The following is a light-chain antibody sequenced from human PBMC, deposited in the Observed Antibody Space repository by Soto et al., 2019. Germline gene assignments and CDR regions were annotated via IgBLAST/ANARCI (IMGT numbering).Light chain of an antibody. CDR1: QSLLQSDGFNY. CDR3: MQGLQSPIS. V-gene: IGKV2-28*01. CDR2: LGS. Sequence: EIVMTQSPLSLPVTPGEPASISCRSSQSLLQSDGFNYLDWYLQKPGQSPQCLIYLGSIRPSGVXDXXSGRASGTDFTLKLSSVEADDVGVYYCMQGLQSPISSGQGTRLEIK. J-gene: IGKJ5*01.